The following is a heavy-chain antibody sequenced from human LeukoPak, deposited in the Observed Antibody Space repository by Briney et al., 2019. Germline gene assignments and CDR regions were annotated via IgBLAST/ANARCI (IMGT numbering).Heavy chain of an antibody. CDR3: ARSPGLVTYYYGMDV. CDR1: GGSISSGGYY. CDR2: IYYSGST. J-gene: IGHJ6*02. D-gene: IGHD1-14*01. Sequence: SETLSLTCTVSGGSISSGGYYWSWIRQHPGKGLEWIGYIYYSGSTYYNPSLKSRVTISVDTSKNQFSLKLSSVTAADTAVYYCARSPGLVTYYYGMDVWGQGTTVTVPS. V-gene: IGHV4-31*03.